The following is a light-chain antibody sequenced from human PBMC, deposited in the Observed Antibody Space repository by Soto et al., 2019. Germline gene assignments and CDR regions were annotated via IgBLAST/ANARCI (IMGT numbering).Light chain of an antibody. Sequence: QSALTQSASGSGSPGQSITISCTGTSSDVGGYNYVSWYQLHPGKAPKLMVYEVSNRPSGVSNRFSGSKSGNTASLTISGLQAEDEADYYCFSYTSSTAYVFGTGTKVTVL. V-gene: IGLV2-14*01. CDR1: SSDVGGYNY. CDR2: EVS. CDR3: FSYTSSTAYV. J-gene: IGLJ1*01.